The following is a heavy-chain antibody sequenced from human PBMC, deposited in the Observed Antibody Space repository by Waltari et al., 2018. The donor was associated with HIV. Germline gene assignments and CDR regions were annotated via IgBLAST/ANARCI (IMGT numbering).Heavy chain of an antibody. CDR3: ARVISSGWFDY. D-gene: IGHD6-19*01. CDR1: GYTFTSYA. Sequence: QVQLVQSGAEVKKPGASVKVSCKASGYTFTSYAMHWVRQAPGQRLEWMGWTNGGNGNTKYSQKYQGRVTITRDTSASTAYMELSSLRSEDTAVYYCARVISSGWFDYWGQGTLVTVSS. J-gene: IGHJ4*02. CDR2: TNGGNGNT. V-gene: IGHV1-3*01.